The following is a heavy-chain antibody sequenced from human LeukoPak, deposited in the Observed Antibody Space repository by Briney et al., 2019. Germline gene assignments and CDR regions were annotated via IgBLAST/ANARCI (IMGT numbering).Heavy chain of an antibody. D-gene: IGHD3-3*01. Sequence: GGSLRLSCAASGFTFSSYSMNWVRQAPGKGLEWVSYISSSSSTIYYADSVKGRFTISRDNAKNSLYLQMNSLRAEDTAVYYCARDPMYPPLFPQEDFWSGGLDYWGQGTLVTVSS. CDR2: ISSSSSTI. J-gene: IGHJ4*02. V-gene: IGHV3-48*04. CDR3: ARDPMYPPLFPQEDFWSGGLDY. CDR1: GFTFSSYS.